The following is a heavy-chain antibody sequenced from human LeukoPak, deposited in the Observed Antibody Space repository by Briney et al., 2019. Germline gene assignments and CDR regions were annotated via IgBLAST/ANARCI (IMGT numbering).Heavy chain of an antibody. CDR3: ARGEVLRFLEWFPDY. CDR1: GFTFSSYS. D-gene: IGHD3-3*01. J-gene: IGHJ4*02. CDR2: ISSSSSYI. Sequence: GGSLRLSCAASGFTFSSYSMNWVRQAPGKGLEWVSSISSSSSYIYYADSVKSRFTISRDNAKNSLYLQMNSLRAEDTAVYYCARGEVLRFLEWFPDYWGQGTLVTVSS. V-gene: IGHV3-21*01.